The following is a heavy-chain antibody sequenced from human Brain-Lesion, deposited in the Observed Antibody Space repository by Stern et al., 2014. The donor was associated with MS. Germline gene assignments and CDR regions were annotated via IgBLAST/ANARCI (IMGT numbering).Heavy chain of an antibody. J-gene: IGHJ4*02. CDR2: ISSNQNYI. V-gene: IGHV3-21*01. Sequence: EVQLEESGGGLVKPGGSLRLSCAASGFTFSDSSMFWVRQAPGKGLEWVSCISSNQNYINYADSVKGRFTISRENARNSLYLQMNSLRVGDTAVYYCATVSPYTSSWYPFFDNWGQGTRVTVSS. CDR1: GFTFSDSS. CDR3: ATVSPYTSSWYPFFDN. D-gene: IGHD6-13*01.